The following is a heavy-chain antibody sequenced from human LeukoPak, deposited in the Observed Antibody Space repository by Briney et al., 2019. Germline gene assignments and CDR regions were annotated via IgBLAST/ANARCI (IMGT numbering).Heavy chain of an antibody. D-gene: IGHD3-3*01. Sequence: GGSLRLSCAASGFTFSSYWMSWVRQAPGKGLEWVSSISSSSSYIYYADSVKGRFTISRDNAKNSLYLQMNSLRAEDTAVYYCGAFWSGYYPVGFDYWGQGTLVTVSS. CDR3: GAFWSGYYPVGFDY. V-gene: IGHV3-21*01. CDR1: GFTFSSYW. J-gene: IGHJ4*02. CDR2: ISSSSSYI.